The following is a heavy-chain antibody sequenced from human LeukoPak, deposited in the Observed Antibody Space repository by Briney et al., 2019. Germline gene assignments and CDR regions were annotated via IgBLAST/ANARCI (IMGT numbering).Heavy chain of an antibody. Sequence: GGSLRLSCAASGFTVSTNYMSWVRQAPGKGLEWVSLINSGGSTYYADSVKGRFTISRDNSKNTLYLQMNSLRAEDTAVYYCAKVGGYSYGYNWFDPWGQGTLVTVSS. CDR2: INSGGST. CDR3: AKVGGYSYGYNWFDP. CDR1: GFTVSTNY. V-gene: IGHV3-53*01. J-gene: IGHJ5*02. D-gene: IGHD5-18*01.